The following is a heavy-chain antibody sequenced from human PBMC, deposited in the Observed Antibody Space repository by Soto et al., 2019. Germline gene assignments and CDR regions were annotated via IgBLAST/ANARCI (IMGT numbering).Heavy chain of an antibody. D-gene: IGHD2-2*01. Sequence: GASVKVSCKASGYTFTSYGISWVRQAPGQGLEWMGWISAYNGNTNYAQKLQGRVTMTTDTSTSTAYMELRSLRSDDTAVYYCARDMCSSTSCYSYCMDVWGQGTTVTVSS. CDR3: ARDMCSSTSCYSYCMDV. V-gene: IGHV1-18*04. CDR2: ISAYNGNT. J-gene: IGHJ6*02. CDR1: GYTFTSYG.